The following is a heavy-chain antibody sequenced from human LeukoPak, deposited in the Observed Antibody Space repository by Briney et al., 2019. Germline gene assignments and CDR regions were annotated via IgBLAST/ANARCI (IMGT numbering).Heavy chain of an antibody. CDR1: GFTFSSYR. V-gene: IGHV3-7*01. J-gene: IGHJ3*02. CDR3: SRVQNIVLLGDARDYAFDI. Sequence: PGGSLRLSCAASGFTFSSYRMSWVRQAPGKGLEWVANIKQDGSQKYYMGSVKGRFTISRYNAKNSLYLQMSSLRVEDRAVYYCSRVQNIVLLGDARDYAFDIWGQGTKVTVSS. CDR2: IKQDGSQK. D-gene: IGHD3-10*01.